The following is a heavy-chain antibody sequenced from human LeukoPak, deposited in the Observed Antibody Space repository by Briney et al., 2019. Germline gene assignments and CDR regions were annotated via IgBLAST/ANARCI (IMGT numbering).Heavy chain of an antibody. Sequence: SETLSLSCTVSGGSVSSGSYYWSWIRQPPGKGLEWIGSIYYSGSTYYNSSLKSRVTISVDTSKNQFSLKLSSVTAADTAVYYCAITWTWGQGTLVTVSS. CDR1: GGSVSSGSYY. J-gene: IGHJ5*02. D-gene: IGHD5-12*01. V-gene: IGHV4-39*01. CDR3: AITWT. CDR2: IYYSGST.